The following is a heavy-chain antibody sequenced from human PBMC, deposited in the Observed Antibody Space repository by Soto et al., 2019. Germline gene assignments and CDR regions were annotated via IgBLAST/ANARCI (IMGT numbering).Heavy chain of an antibody. CDR1: GDSISSGNNY. D-gene: IGHD1-26*01. Sequence: QVQLQESGPGLVKPSQTLSLTCTVSGDSISSGNNYWSWIRQPPGKGLEWVGYIYYSGSTYYNPSLKSRATISLDTSKNQFSLRLTSVTAADTAVYYCASHSGSHPLFDYWSQGALVTVSS. CDR2: IYYSGST. V-gene: IGHV4-30-4*01. CDR3: ASHSGSHPLFDY. J-gene: IGHJ4*02.